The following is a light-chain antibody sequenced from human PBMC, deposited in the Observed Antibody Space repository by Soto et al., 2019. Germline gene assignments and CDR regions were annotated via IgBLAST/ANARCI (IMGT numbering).Light chain of an antibody. J-gene: IGLJ1*01. CDR2: NNN. Sequence: QSVLTQPPSSSVTPGQRVTISCSGGSSNIGTNAVNWYQQLPGTAPKLLIYNNNQRPSGVPDRFSGSKSGTSASPAISGLQSEDEADYYCAAWDDSLNGYVFGTGTKVTVL. CDR3: AAWDDSLNGYV. CDR1: SSNIGTNA. V-gene: IGLV1-44*01.